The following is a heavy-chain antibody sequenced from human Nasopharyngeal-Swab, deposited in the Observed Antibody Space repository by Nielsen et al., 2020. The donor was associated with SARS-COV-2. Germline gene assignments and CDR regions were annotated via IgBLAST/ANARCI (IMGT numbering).Heavy chain of an antibody. CDR2: INQDGSDR. V-gene: IGHV3-7*01. J-gene: IGHJ3*02. D-gene: IGHD6-13*01. CDR3: ARDPSYSSSWYPDAFDI. Sequence: ETLSLTCAVSGGSISSSNWWSWVRQAPGKGLEWVANINQDGSDRYYVDSVKGRFTFSRDNAKNSLYLQMNSLRAEDTAVYYCARDPSYSSSWYPDAFDIWGQGTMVTVSS. CDR1: GGSISSSNW.